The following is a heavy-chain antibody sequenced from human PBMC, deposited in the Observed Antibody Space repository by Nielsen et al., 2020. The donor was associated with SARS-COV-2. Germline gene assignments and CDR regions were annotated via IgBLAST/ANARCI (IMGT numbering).Heavy chain of an antibody. D-gene: IGHD3-9*01. Sequence: GGSLKISCAASGFTFSSYGMHWVRQAPGKGLEWVAVIWYDGSNKYYADSVKGRFTISRDNSKNTLYLQMNSLRAEDTAVYYCARVLTTHYDILTGYMDVWGQGTTVTVSS. J-gene: IGHJ6*02. CDR2: IWYDGSNK. CDR3: ARVLTTHYDILTGYMDV. CDR1: GFTFSSYG. V-gene: IGHV3-33*01.